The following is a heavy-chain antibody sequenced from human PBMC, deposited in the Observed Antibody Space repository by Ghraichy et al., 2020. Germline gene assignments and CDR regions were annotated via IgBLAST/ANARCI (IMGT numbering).Heavy chain of an antibody. CDR2: ISISSSNK. CDR1: GFTFSSYS. J-gene: IGHJ6*02. Sequence: GGSLRLSCAASGFTFSSYSMDWVRQAPGKGLEWVSHISISSSNKFYSDSVKGRFTISRDNAQNSLYLQMNSLRDEDTAVYYCARASTVVRFYYYAAMDVWGQGTTVTVSS. CDR3: ARASTVVRFYYYAAMDV. V-gene: IGHV3-48*02. D-gene: IGHD4-23*01.